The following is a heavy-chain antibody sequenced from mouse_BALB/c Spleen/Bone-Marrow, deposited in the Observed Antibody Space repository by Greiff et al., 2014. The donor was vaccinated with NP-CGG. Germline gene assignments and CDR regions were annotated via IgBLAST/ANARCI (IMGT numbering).Heavy chain of an antibody. Sequence: DVQLVESGGGLVQPGGSLKLSCAASGFAFSRYWMGWVRQAPGRGLKWIGEINPDSSTINYTQSLKDKFIISRDNAKNALYLQMSRVRSEDTALYYCARLGYYGMMAYWGQGTSVTVSS. CDR2: INPDSSTI. J-gene: IGHJ4*01. V-gene: IGHV4-1*02. CDR3: ARLGYYGMMAY. D-gene: IGHD1-1*01. CDR1: GFAFSRYW.